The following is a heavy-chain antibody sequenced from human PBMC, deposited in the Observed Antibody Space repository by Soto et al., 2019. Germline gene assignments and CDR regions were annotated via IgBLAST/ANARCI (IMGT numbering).Heavy chain of an antibody. J-gene: IGHJ4*02. CDR2: ISYDGSNK. D-gene: IGHD2-8*01. V-gene: IGHV3-30*04. CDR1: GFTFSSYA. CDR3: AKDGYCTNGVCSPTFDY. Sequence: GGSLRLSCAASGFTFSSYAMRWVRQAPGKGLEWVAVISYDGSNKYYADSVKGRFTISRDNSKNTLYLQMNSLRAEDTAVYYCAKDGYCTNGVCSPTFDYWGQGTLVTVSS.